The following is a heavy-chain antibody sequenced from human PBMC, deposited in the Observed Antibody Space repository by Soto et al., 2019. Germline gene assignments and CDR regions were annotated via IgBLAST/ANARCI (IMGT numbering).Heavy chain of an antibody. V-gene: IGHV4-59*01. D-gene: IGHD4-17*01. Sequence: SETLSLTCTVSGGSISSYYWSWIRQPPGKGLEWIGYIYYSGSTNYNPSLKSRVTISVDTSKNQFSLKLSSVTAADTAVYYCARELMTTVINYFDYWGQGTLVTV. CDR3: ARELMTTVINYFDY. CDR2: IYYSGST. J-gene: IGHJ4*02. CDR1: GGSISSYY.